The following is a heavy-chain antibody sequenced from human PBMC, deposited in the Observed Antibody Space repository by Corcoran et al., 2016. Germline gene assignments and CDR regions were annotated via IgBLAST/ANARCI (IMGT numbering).Heavy chain of an antibody. CDR1: GFTFSNYW. Sequence: EVQLVESGGGLVQPGGSLRLSCAASGFTFSNYWMSWVRQAPGKGLEWVASIKQDGSEKYYVDSVEGRFTISRDNAKNSLFLQMNGLGAEDTAVYYGARHLSRLDYGMDVWGQGTTVTVSS. CDR2: IKQDGSEK. D-gene: IGHD2-21*01. CDR3: ARHLSRLDYGMDV. V-gene: IGHV3-7*01. J-gene: IGHJ6*02.